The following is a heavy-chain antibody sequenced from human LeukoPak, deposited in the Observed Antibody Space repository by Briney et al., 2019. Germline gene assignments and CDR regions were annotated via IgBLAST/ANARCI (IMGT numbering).Heavy chain of an antibody. D-gene: IGHD1-26*01. V-gene: IGHV1-18*01. Sequence: ASVKVSCKASGYSFIVYGINWVRQAPRQGLEWMGWISAYTGNTNYAQKLQDRVTMTTDTSTSTAYMELRSQRSDDTAVYYCARSSEWELLPGPFDYWGQGTLVTVSS. CDR1: GYSFIVYG. CDR3: ARSSEWELLPGPFDY. J-gene: IGHJ4*02. CDR2: ISAYTGNT.